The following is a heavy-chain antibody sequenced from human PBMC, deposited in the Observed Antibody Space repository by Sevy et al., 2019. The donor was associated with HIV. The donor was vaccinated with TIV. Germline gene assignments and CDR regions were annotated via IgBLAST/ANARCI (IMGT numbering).Heavy chain of an antibody. D-gene: IGHD3-10*01. CDR1: GFRFEDYG. CDR3: AKDLLPYGSGSYPLDY. Sequence: GGSLRLSCAASGFRFEDYGMHWVRRAPGKGLEWVSGIGWNSGSVGYAVSVKGGFTISRDNAKNLLYLQMNSLTSEDTALYYCAKDLLPYGSGSYPLDYWGQGTVVTVSS. V-gene: IGHV3-9*01. J-gene: IGHJ4*02. CDR2: IGWNSGSV.